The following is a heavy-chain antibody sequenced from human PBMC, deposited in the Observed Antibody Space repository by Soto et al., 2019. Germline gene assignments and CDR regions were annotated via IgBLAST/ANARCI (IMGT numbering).Heavy chain of an antibody. D-gene: IGHD3-10*01. CDR3: AKHPCSMVRGISPFDY. CDR1: GFTFSSND. CDR2: ISSSGAFT. Sequence: EVQLLESGGGLVQPGGALRLSCAASGFTFSSNDMTCVSQAPGKGLEWVSTISSSGAFTYHADSVKGRFTISRDSSKNKVYLQMNSLRAEDTAVYYFAKHPCSMVRGISPFDYWGQGTLGTVSS. J-gene: IGHJ4*02. V-gene: IGHV3-23*01.